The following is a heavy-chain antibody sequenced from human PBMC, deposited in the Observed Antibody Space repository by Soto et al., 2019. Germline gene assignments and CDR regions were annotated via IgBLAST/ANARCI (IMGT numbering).Heavy chain of an antibody. J-gene: IGHJ6*02. V-gene: IGHV1-24*01. CDR3: ATGGSSIVPAAMKIYYYGMDG. CDR2: FDPEDGET. D-gene: IGHD2-2*01. Sequence: ASVKVSCKVSGYTLTELSMHWVRQAPGKGLEWMGGFDPEDGETIYAQKFQGRVTMTEDTSTDTAYMELSSLRSEDTAVYYWATGGSSIVPAAMKIYYYGMDGWGQGTTVPVSS. CDR1: GYTLTELS.